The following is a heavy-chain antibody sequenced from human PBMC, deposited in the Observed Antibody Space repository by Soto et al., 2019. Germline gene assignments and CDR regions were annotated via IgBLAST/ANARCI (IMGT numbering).Heavy chain of an antibody. CDR2: IIRIFGTT. V-gene: IGHV1-69*01. Sequence: QVQLVQSGAEVKKPGSSVKVSCKASGGTFSNYGISWVRQAPGQGLEWMGWIIRIFGTTNYAQKFQGRVTITADQSTSTANMELSSLRSEDTAVYYCARGGEYDSSGFYVDWGQGTLVTVSS. CDR3: ARGGEYDSSGFYVD. D-gene: IGHD3-22*01. CDR1: GGTFSNYG. J-gene: IGHJ4*02.